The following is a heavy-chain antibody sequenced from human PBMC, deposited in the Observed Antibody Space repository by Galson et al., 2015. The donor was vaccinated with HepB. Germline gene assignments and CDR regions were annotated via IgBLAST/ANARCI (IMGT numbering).Heavy chain of an antibody. V-gene: IGHV3-30-3*01. CDR1: GFTFSSYA. J-gene: IGHJ4*02. D-gene: IGHD5-24*01. CDR3: ARDKILKDGYRGGYYFDY. Sequence: SLRLSCAASGFTFSSYAMHWVRQAPGKGLEWVAVISYDGSNKYYADSVKGRFTISRDNSKNTLYLQMNSLRAEDTAVYYCARDKILKDGYRGGYYFDYWGQGTLVTVSS. CDR2: ISYDGSNK.